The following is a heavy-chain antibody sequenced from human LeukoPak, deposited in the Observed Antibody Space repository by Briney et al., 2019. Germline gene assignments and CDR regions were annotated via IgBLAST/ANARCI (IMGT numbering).Heavy chain of an antibody. D-gene: IGHD3-10*01. CDR1: GFTFSSYA. Sequence: GGSLRLSCAASGFTFSSYAMSWVRQAPGKGLEWVSAISGSGGSTYYADSVKGRFTISRDNSKNTLYLQMNSLRAEDTAVYCCATSHSGSYYNVGDYWGQGTLVTVSS. V-gene: IGHV3-23*01. CDR2: ISGSGGST. CDR3: ATSHSGSYYNVGDY. J-gene: IGHJ4*02.